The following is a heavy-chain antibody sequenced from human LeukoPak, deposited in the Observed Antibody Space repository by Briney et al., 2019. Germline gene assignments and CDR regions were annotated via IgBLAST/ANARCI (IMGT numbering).Heavy chain of an antibody. J-gene: IGHJ6*02. CDR2: ISSSSSYI. CDR1: GFTFSSYS. V-gene: IGHV3-21*01. Sequence: GGSLRLSCAASGFTFSSYSMSWVRQAPGKGLEWVSSISSSSSYIYYADSVKGRFTISRDNAKNSLYLQMNSLRAEDTAVYYCARDTQGDYDILTGYLYYYYGMDVWGQGTTVTVSS. D-gene: IGHD3-9*01. CDR3: ARDTQGDYDILTGYLYYYYGMDV.